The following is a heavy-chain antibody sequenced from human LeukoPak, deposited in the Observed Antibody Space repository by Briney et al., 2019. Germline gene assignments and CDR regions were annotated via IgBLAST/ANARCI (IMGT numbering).Heavy chain of an antibody. Sequence: KYGESLKISCKDSGYSFSDYWIGWARQMPGKGLERMGIIHPSNSETQYSPSFQGQVTISADTSISTAYLQWTSLKASDTAMYYCSRRHYFGSGVTDYWGQGTLVTVSS. CDR2: IHPSNSET. J-gene: IGHJ4*02. CDR3: SRRHYFGSGVTDY. V-gene: IGHV5-51*01. CDR1: GYSFSDYW. D-gene: IGHD3-10*01.